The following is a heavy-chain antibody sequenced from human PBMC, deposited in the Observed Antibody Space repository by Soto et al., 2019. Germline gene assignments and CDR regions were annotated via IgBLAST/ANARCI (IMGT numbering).Heavy chain of an antibody. J-gene: IGHJ4*02. CDR2: IKQDGSEK. CDR3: ARVKYYYDSSGYLDY. Sequence: GFLRLSCAASGFTFSSYWMSWVRQAPGKGLEWVANIKQDGSEKYYVDSVKGRFTISRDNAKNSLYLQMNSLRAEDTAVYYCARVKYYYDSSGYLDYWGQGTLVTVSS. D-gene: IGHD3-22*01. V-gene: IGHV3-7*01. CDR1: GFTFSSYW.